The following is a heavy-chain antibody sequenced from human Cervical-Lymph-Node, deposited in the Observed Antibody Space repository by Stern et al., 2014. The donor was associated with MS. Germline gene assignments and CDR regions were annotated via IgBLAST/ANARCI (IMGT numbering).Heavy chain of an antibody. Sequence: QTQLVQSGGGVVQPGRSLRLSCTASGFTFSSYAMHWVRQAPGKGLEWVAVISYHGSDEYYADSVKGRFTISRDYSKNTLYLQMNSLRAEDTAVYYCARDRNSYGFGLDYWGQGTLVTVSS. V-gene: IGHV3-30*04. D-gene: IGHD5-18*01. CDR2: ISYHGSDE. CDR1: GFTFSSYA. CDR3: ARDRNSYGFGLDY. J-gene: IGHJ4*02.